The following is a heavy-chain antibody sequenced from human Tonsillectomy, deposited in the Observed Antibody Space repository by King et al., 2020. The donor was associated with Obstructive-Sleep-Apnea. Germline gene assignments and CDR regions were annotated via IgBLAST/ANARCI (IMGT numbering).Heavy chain of an antibody. V-gene: IGHV4-39*07. D-gene: IGHD6-13*01. J-gene: IGHJ5*02. CDR3: AREGAAGTNWFDP. Sequence: MQLQESGPGLVKPSETLSLTCTVSGGSISRSNYYWGWIRQPPGKGLEWIGNIYYSGRTYHNPSLKSRVTFSVDTSKNQFSLKLSSVTAADTAVYFCAREGAAGTNWFDPWGQGTLVTVSS. CDR2: IYYSGRT. CDR1: GGSISRSNYY.